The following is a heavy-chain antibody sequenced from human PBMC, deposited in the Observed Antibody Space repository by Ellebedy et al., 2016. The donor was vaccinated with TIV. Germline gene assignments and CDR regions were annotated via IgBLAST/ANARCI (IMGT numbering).Heavy chain of an antibody. Sequence: MPSETLSLTCTVSGGSISSYYWSWIRQPPGKGLEWIGYFYYSGSTNYNPSLKSRVTISIDTSKNQFSLKLSSVTAADTAVYYCARGDNSGWLLFDYWGQGTLVTVSS. CDR1: GGSISSYY. CDR2: FYYSGST. D-gene: IGHD6-19*01. J-gene: IGHJ4*02. CDR3: ARGDNSGWLLFDY. V-gene: IGHV4-59*01.